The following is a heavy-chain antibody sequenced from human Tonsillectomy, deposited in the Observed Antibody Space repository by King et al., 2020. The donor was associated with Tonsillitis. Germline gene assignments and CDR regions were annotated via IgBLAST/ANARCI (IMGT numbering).Heavy chain of an antibody. V-gene: IGHV1-24*01. CDR3: ATDGLRYFDWLSPPHNWFDP. CDR2: FDPEDGET. D-gene: IGHD3-9*01. CDR1: GYTLTELS. J-gene: IGHJ5*02. Sequence: QLVQSGAEVKKPGASVKVSCKVSGYTLTELSMHWVRQAPGKGLEWMGGFDPEDGETSYAQKFKGRVTMTEDTSTDTAYMERSSLRSEDTAVYYCATDGLRYFDWLSPPHNWFDPWGQGTLVTVSS.